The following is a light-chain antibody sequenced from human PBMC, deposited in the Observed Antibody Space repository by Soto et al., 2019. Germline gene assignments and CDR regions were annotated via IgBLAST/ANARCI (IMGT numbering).Light chain of an antibody. CDR3: SSYTTSGTPV. V-gene: IGLV2-14*03. CDR1: SADVGAYDY. J-gene: IGLJ7*01. Sequence: QSALTQPASVSGSPGQSITISCTGTSADVGAYDYVSWYQHHPGKGPKLMIFDVTIRPSGVSNRFSGSKSGNTASLTISGLQAEYDADYHCSSYTTSGTPVFGGGTQLTVL. CDR2: DVT.